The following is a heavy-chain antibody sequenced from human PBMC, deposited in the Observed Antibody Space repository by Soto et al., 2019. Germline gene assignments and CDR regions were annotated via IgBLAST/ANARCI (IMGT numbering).Heavy chain of an antibody. CDR3: VSYDFWSGYWDY. D-gene: IGHD3-3*01. CDR2: IYYSGST. J-gene: IGHJ4*02. Sequence: SETLSLTCTVSGGSISSYYWSWIRQPPGKGLEWIGYIYYSGSTNYNPSLKSRVTISVDTSKNQFSLKLSSVTAADTAVYYCVSYDFWSGYWDYWGQGTLVTVSS. V-gene: IGHV4-59*01. CDR1: GGSISSYY.